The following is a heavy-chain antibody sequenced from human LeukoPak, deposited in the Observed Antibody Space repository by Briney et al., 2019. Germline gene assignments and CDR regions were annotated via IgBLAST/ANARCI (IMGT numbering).Heavy chain of an antibody. Sequence: GGSLRLSCTASGFTFGDYAMSWVRQAPGKGLEWVGFIRSKAYGGTTEYAASVKGRFTISRDDSKSIAYLQMNSLKTEDTAVYYCTRSSFWSGYYFDYWGQGTLVTVSS. D-gene: IGHD3-3*01. V-gene: IGHV3-49*04. CDR2: IRSKAYGGTT. CDR3: TRSSFWSGYYFDY. CDR1: GFTFGDYA. J-gene: IGHJ4*02.